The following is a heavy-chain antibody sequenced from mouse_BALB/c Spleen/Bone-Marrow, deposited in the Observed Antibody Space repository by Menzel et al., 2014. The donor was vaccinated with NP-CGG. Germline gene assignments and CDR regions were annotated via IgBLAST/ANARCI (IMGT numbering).Heavy chain of an antibody. CDR3: ARGEIYYYGSTHYFDY. V-gene: IGHV5-6-5*01. CDR1: GFTFSSYA. Sequence: EAQGVESGGGLVKPGGSLKLSCAASGFTFSSYAMSWVRQTPEKRLEWVASITRGGNTYYPDSVKGRFTISRDNASDILYLQMSSLRSEDTAMYYCARGEIYYYGSTHYFDYWGQGTTLTVSS. J-gene: IGHJ2*01. D-gene: IGHD1-1*01. CDR2: ITRGGNT.